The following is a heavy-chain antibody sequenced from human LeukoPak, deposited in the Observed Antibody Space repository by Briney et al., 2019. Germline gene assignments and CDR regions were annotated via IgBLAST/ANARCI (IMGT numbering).Heavy chain of an antibody. J-gene: IGHJ4*02. D-gene: IGHD3-10*01. V-gene: IGHV3-30*02. CDR2: IRHDGSNE. Sequence: GGSLRLSCVGSGFTFSSYGMHWVRQAAGKGLEWVAFIRHDGSNEYYADSVKGRFTVSRDNSKNTLFLQMNSLRVEEMAVYYCAKEVHPFDSGTYYFDYWGRGTLVTVSS. CDR3: AKEVHPFDSGTYYFDY. CDR1: GFTFSSYG.